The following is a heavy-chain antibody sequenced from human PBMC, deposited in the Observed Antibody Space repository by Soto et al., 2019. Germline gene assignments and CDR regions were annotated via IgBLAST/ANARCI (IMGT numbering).Heavy chain of an antibody. Sequence: VKVSCKASGYTFTSYGISWVRQAPGQGLEWMGWISAYNGNTNYAQKLQGRVTMTTDTSTSTAYMELRSLRSDDTAVYYCARGGRITMVRGVISPFDYWGQGTLVTVSS. D-gene: IGHD3-10*01. CDR1: GYTFTSYG. CDR2: ISAYNGNT. J-gene: IGHJ4*02. V-gene: IGHV1-18*01. CDR3: ARGGRITMVRGVISPFDY.